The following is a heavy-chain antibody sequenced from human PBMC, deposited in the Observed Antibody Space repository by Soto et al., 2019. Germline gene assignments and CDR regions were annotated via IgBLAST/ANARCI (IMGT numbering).Heavy chain of an antibody. V-gene: IGHV3-21*01. Sequence: EVQLVESGGGHVKPGGSLRLSCAASGFTFSTYTMTWVRQTPGKGLEWVASISSGSNYIYYAESVKGRFSISRDNAKTSISLQMNGLRAEDTAVYYCARGRSGDELIVVINLWGKGTRVSVSS. D-gene: IGHD3-22*01. CDR2: ISSGSNYI. CDR3: ARGRSGDELIVVINL. J-gene: IGHJ4*02. CDR1: GFTFSTYT.